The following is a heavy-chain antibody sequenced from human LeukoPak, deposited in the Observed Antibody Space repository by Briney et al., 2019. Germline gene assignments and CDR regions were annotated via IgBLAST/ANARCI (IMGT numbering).Heavy chain of an antibody. CDR2: IYYSGST. J-gene: IGHJ3*02. V-gene: IGHV4-39*07. CDR1: GGSISSSSYY. CDR3: ARTPFDI. Sequence: SETLSLTCTVSGGSISSSSYYWGWIRQPPGKGLEWIGSIYYSGSTNYNPSLKSRVTISVDTSKNQFSLKLSSVTAADTAVYYCARTPFDIWGQGTMVTVSS.